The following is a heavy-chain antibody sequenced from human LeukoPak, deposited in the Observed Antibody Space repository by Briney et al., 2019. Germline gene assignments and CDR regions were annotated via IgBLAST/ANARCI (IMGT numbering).Heavy chain of an antibody. J-gene: IGHJ4*02. V-gene: IGHV3-7*01. CDR2: IKEDGSAK. D-gene: IGHD3-10*01. Sequence: GGSLRLSCAVSGFTFSNYWMSWVRQGPGKGLEWVANIKEDGSAKYYVDSVKGRFTVSRDNAMNSLYLQMNSLRVEDTAEYYCARRGSLDNWGQGTLVTVPS. CDR1: GFTFSNYW. CDR3: ARRGSLDN.